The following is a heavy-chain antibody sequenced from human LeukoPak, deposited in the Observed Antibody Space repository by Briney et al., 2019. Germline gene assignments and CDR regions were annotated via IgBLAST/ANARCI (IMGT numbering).Heavy chain of an antibody. CDR1: GGSISSGDYY. J-gene: IGHJ4*02. D-gene: IGHD1-26*01. CDR2: IYYSGST. CDR3: ARGRIVGATRTNYFDY. Sequence: SETLSLTCSVSGGSISSGDYYWSWIRQPPGKGLEWIGYIYYSGSTNYNPSLKSRVTISVDTSKNQFSLKLSSVTAADTAVYYCARGRIVGATRTNYFDYWGQGTLVTVSS. V-gene: IGHV4-61*08.